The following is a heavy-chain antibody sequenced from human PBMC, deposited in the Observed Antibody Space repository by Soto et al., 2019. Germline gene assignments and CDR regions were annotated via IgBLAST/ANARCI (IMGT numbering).Heavy chain of an antibody. CDR1: GGTFSSYA. CDR3: ARGHSSTSCYAPI. J-gene: IGHJ4*02. Sequence: ASVKVSCKASGGTFSSYAISWVRQAPGQGLEWMGGIIPIFGTANYAQKFQGRVTITADESTSTAYMELSSLRSEDTAVYYCARGHSSTSCYAPIWGQGTLVTVSS. CDR2: IIPIFGTA. V-gene: IGHV1-69*13. D-gene: IGHD2-2*01.